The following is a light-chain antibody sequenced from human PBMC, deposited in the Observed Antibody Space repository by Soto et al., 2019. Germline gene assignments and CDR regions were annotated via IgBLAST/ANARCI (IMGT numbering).Light chain of an antibody. J-gene: IGKJ2*01. Sequence: EIVMTQSPATLSVSPGERATLSCRASQSVSSNLAWYQQKPGQAPRILIYGASTRATGIPARFSGSGSGTEFTLTIRSLQSEDFAIYYCQQYNNWPFTFGQGTKLEIK. CDR3: QQYNNWPFT. CDR2: GAS. V-gene: IGKV3-15*01. CDR1: QSVSSN.